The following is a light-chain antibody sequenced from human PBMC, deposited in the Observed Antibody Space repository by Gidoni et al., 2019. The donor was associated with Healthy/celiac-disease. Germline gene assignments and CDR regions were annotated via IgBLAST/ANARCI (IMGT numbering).Light chain of an antibody. Sequence: EIVMTQSPATLSVSPGVRATLSCRASQSVSSNLAWYQQKPGQAPRLLIYGASTRATGIPARFSGSGSGTEFTLTISSLQSEDFAVYYCQQYNNWPGTFGGGTKVEIK. CDR3: QQYNNWPGT. V-gene: IGKV3-15*01. J-gene: IGKJ4*01. CDR2: GAS. CDR1: QSVSSN.